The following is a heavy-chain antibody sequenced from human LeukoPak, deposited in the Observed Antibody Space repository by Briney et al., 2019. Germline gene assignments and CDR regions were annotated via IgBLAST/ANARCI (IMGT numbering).Heavy chain of an antibody. V-gene: IGHV3-73*01. J-gene: IGHJ6*04. CDR2: IRSRANSYVT. CDR1: GLIFSGSA. CDR3: TRHSDAYCSRANCYVDNFYGLDV. D-gene: IGHD2-15*01. Sequence: GGSLRLSCAASGLIFSGSAIHWVRQASGKGLQWVGRIRSRANSYVTVYSASVTGRFTISRDDSKNTAYLQMNSLKAEDTAVYFCTRHSDAYCSRANCYVDNFYGLDVWGEGTRATVSS.